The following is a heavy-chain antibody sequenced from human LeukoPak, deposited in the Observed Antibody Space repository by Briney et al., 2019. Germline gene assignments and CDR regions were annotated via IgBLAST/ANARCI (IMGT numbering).Heavy chain of an antibody. Sequence: PGESLRLSCAASGFTFSSYSMNWVRQAPGKGLEWVSSISSSSSYIYYADSVKGRFTISRDNAKNSLYLQMNSLRAEDTAVYYCARERCSGGSCFYDYWGQGTLVTVSS. CDR3: ARERCSGGSCFYDY. D-gene: IGHD2-15*01. CDR2: ISSSSSYI. V-gene: IGHV3-21*01. CDR1: GFTFSSYS. J-gene: IGHJ4*02.